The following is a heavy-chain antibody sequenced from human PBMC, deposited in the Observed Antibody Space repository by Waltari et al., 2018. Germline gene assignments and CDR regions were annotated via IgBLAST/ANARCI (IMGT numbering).Heavy chain of an antibody. CDR3: ARELLGGGAFDS. D-gene: IGHD3-16*01. CDR2: INTNTQNP. J-gene: IGHJ4*02. CDR1: GYTFQDHA. Sequence: QVQLVQSGSELKKPGASVKVSCKAAGYTFQDHAMNWVRQAPGQGLQFLGWINTNTQNPFYARGFAGRFVFSLDPSIGTADMEITSLKTEDTAVYYCARELLGGGAFDSWGQGTLVSVSS. V-gene: IGHV7-4-1*02.